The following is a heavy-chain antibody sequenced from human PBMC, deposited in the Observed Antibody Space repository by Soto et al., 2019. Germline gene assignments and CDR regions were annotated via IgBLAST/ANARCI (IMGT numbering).Heavy chain of an antibody. D-gene: IGHD3-22*01. Sequence: QVQLQESGPGLVKPSETLSLTCFVSGDSVRSGSYYWSWMRQSPGRGLEWLAYIHSSGRIKTNPTLESQVTISVDTCKNQISLNLASVTTADTAIYDCARTNSRGHWAAWYWGQGTLVTVSS. CDR3: ARTNSRGHWAAWY. J-gene: IGHJ4*02. CDR1: GDSVRSGSYY. CDR2: IHSSGRI. V-gene: IGHV4-61*01.